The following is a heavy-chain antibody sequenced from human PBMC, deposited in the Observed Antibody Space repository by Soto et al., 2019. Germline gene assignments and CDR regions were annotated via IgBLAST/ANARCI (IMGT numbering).Heavy chain of an antibody. D-gene: IGHD3-10*01. CDR1: GFSFSTTD. CDR3: AKNSGWFNT. V-gene: IGHV3-23*01. Sequence: FQVMQSGGGFVQPGGSLTLACAASGFSFSTTDLSWVRQAPGKGLEWVSTIGGGGETTYYADSEKGRFTISRDNSKNTVYLQMDGLRVDDTALYYCAKNSGWFNTWGQGDLVTVSS. J-gene: IGHJ5*02. CDR2: IGGGGETT.